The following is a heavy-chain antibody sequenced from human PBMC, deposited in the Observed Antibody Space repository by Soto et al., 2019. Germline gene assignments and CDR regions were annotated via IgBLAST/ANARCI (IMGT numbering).Heavy chain of an antibody. J-gene: IGHJ4*02. D-gene: IGHD5-12*01. CDR1: GGTFSSYT. CDR2: IIPILGIA. CDR3: ATFSGRDGYNFDY. V-gene: IGHV1-69*02. Sequence: GASVKVSCKASGGTFSSYTTSWVRQAPGQGLEWMGRIIPILGIAIYAQKFQGRVTMTEDTSTDTAYMELSSLRSEDTAVYYCATFSGRDGYNFDYWGQGTLVTVSS.